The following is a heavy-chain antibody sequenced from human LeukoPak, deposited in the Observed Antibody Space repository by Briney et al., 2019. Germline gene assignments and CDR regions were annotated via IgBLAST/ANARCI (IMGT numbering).Heavy chain of an antibody. J-gene: IGHJ4*02. Sequence: SETLSLTCTVSGGSISSSDYYWGWIRQPPGKGLEWIGSIYYSGSTNYNPSLKSRVTISVDTSKNQFSLKLSSVTAAGTAVYYCARYDVWGSYRAFDYWGQGTLVTVSS. D-gene: IGHD3-16*02. CDR3: ARYDVWGSYRAFDY. CDR1: GGSISSSDYY. CDR2: IYYSGST. V-gene: IGHV4-39*07.